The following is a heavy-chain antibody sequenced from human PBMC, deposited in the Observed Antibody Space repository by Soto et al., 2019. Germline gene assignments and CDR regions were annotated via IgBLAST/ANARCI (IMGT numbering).Heavy chain of an antibody. CDR3: ARDCSSTILVYYYYMDV. V-gene: IGHV3-7*01. J-gene: IGHJ6*03. CDR2: IKQDGSEK. D-gene: IGHD2-2*01. Sequence: PGGSLRLSCAASGFTFSSYWMSWVRQAPGKGLEWVANIKQDGSEKYYVDSVKGRFTISRDNAKNSLYLQMNSLRAEDTAVYYSARDCSSTILVYYYYMDVWGKGTTVTVSS. CDR1: GFTFSSYW.